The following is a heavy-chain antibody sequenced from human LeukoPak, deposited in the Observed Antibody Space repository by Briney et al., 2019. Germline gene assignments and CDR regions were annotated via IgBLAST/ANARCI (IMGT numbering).Heavy chain of an antibody. D-gene: IGHD3-10*01. Sequence: GGSLRLSCAASGFTFRSYAMSWVRQAPGKGLEWVSAISGSGGSTYYADSVKGRFTISRDNSKNTLYLQMNSLRAEDTTVYYCAKDLGAMVRGVLDYWGQGTLVTVSS. CDR2: ISGSGGST. CDR1: GFTFRSYA. V-gene: IGHV3-23*01. CDR3: AKDLGAMVRGVLDY. J-gene: IGHJ4*02.